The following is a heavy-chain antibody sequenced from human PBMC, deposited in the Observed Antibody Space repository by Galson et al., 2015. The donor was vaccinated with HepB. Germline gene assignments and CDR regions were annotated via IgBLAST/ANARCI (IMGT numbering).Heavy chain of an antibody. CDR3: AREVGPQKVRGSGSYSGGNWFDP. V-gene: IGHV1-69*04. CDR1: GGTFSSYT. D-gene: IGHD3-10*01. Sequence: SVKVSCKASGGTFSSYTISWVRQAPGQGLEWMGRIIPILGIANYAQKFQGRVTITADKSTSTAYMELSSLRSEDTAVYYCAREVGPQKVRGSGSYSGGNWFDPWGQGTLVTVSS. CDR2: IIPILGIA. J-gene: IGHJ5*02.